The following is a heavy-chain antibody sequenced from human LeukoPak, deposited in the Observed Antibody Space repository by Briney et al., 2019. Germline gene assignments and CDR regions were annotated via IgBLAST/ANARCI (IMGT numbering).Heavy chain of an antibody. V-gene: IGHV1-69*05. J-gene: IGHJ6*03. D-gene: IGHD6-13*01. CDR3: ARVIAAAGHYYYYMDV. CDR2: ITPIFGTA. CDR1: GGTFSSYA. Sequence: SVKVSCKASGGTFSSYAISWVRQAPGQGLEWMGGITPIFGTANYAQKFQGRVTITTDESTSTAYMELSSLRSEDTAVYYCARVIAAAGHYYYYMDVWGKGTTVTVSS.